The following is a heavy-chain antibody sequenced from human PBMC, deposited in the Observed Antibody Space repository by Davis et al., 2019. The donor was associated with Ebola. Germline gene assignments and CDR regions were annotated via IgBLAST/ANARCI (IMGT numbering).Heavy chain of an antibody. J-gene: IGHJ3*02. D-gene: IGHD3-16*02. V-gene: IGHV3-21*06. CDR2: ISSSSTSR. CDR3: ARAMITFGGVIVIDAFDI. CDR1: GFSFSSCN. Sequence: PGGSLRLSCAASGFSFSSCNMNWVRQAPGKGLEWVSSISSSSTSRYYVDSVKGRFTIFRDNAKNSLYLQMNSLRVEDTAVYYCARAMITFGGVIVIDAFDIWGQGTMVTVSS.